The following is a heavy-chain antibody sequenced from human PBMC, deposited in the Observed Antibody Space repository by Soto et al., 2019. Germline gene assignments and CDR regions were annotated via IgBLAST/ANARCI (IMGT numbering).Heavy chain of an antibody. V-gene: IGHV4-59*01. D-gene: IGHD2-21*01. Sequence: SETLSLTCIVSGGSITSYHWSWIRQFPGKGLEWIGNSYYSGYYSGSTNHNPSLKSRVTVSVDTSKNQFSLKLRSVTTADTAVYYCARDYKRENCGSVRCNSLDVWGQGTTVTVSS. CDR1: GGSITSYH. CDR2: SYYSGYYSGST. CDR3: ARDYKRENCGSVRCNSLDV. J-gene: IGHJ6*02.